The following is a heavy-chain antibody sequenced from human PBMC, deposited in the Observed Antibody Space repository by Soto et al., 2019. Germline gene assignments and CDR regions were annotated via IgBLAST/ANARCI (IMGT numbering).Heavy chain of an antibody. D-gene: IGHD6-13*01. CDR2: IYYSGST. CDR1: GGSLSSGDYY. Sequence: LSLTCTVSGGSLSSGDYYWSWICQPPGKGLEWIVYIYYSGSTYYNPSLKSRVTISVDTSKNQFSLKLSSVTAADTAVYYCARERPDGSRLDPWGQGTLVTVSS. CDR3: ARERPDGSRLDP. J-gene: IGHJ5*02. V-gene: IGHV4-30-4*01.